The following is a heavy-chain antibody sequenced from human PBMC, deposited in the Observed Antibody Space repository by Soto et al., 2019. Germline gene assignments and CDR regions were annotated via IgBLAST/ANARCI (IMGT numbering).Heavy chain of an antibody. CDR2: ISGSGGST. D-gene: IGHD3-22*01. Sequence: EVQLLESGGGLVQPGGSLRLSCAASGFTFSSYAMSWVRQAPGKGLEWVSAISGSGGSTYYADSVKGRFTISRDNSKNTRYLQMNSLRAEDTAVYYCAKDLTNISGYYWYPNYFDYWGQGTLVTVSS. J-gene: IGHJ4*02. V-gene: IGHV3-23*01. CDR3: AKDLTNISGYYWYPNYFDY. CDR1: GFTFSSYA.